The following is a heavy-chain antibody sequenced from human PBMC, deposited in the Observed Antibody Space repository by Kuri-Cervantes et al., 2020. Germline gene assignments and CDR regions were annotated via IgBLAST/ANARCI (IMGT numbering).Heavy chain of an antibody. D-gene: IGHD3-10*01. CDR2: IKQDGSEK. CDR3: ARDSDLDAFDI. CDR1: GFTFSSYW. Sequence: GGSLRLSCAASGFTFSSYWMSWVRQASGKGLEWVANIKQDGSEKYYVDSVKGRFTISRDNAKNSLYLQMNSLRAEDTAVYYCARDSDLDAFDIWGQGTMVTVSS. V-gene: IGHV3-7*01. J-gene: IGHJ3*02.